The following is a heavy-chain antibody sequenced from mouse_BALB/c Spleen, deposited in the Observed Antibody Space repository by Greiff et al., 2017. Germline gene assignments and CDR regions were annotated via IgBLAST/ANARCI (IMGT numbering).Heavy chain of an antibody. V-gene: IGHV5-12-2*01. J-gene: IGHJ3*01. CDR2: ISNGGGST. D-gene: IGHD1-1*01. CDR1: GFTFSSYT. CDR3: ASKYGSGFAY. Sequence: EVKLMESGGGLVQPGGSLKLSCAASGFTFSSYTMSWVRQTPEKRLEWVAYISNGGGSTYYPDTVKGRFTISRDNAKNTLYLQMSSLKSEDTAMYYCASKYGSGFAYWGQGTLVTVSA.